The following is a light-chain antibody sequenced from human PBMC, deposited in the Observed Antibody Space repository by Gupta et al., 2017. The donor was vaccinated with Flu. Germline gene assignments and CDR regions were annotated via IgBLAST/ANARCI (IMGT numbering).Light chain of an antibody. CDR2: KDS. J-gene: IGLJ1*01. CDR3: QSADSSGTYV. CDR1: ALPKQY. V-gene: IGLV3-25*02. Sequence: SYELTQPPSMSVSPGQTARITCSGDALPKQYAYWYQQKPGQAPGLVIYKDSERPSGIPERFSGSSSGTTVTLTISGVQAEDEADYYCQSADSSGTYVFGTGTKVTVL.